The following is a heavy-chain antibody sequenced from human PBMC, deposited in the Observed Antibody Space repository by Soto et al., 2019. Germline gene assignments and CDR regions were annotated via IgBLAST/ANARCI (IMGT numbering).Heavy chain of an antibody. CDR2: ISAYNGNT. CDR1: GYTFTSYG. CDR3: ARDPPSTYSSSWYHHYYYYGMDV. D-gene: IGHD6-13*01. V-gene: IGHV1-18*01. Sequence: QVQLVQSGAEVKKPGASVKVSCKASGYTFTSYGISWVRQAPGQGLEWMGWISAYNGNTNYAQKLQGRVTMTTATSTSTAYMELRSLRSDDTAVYYCARDPPSTYSSSWYHHYYYYGMDVWGQGTTVTVSS. J-gene: IGHJ6*02.